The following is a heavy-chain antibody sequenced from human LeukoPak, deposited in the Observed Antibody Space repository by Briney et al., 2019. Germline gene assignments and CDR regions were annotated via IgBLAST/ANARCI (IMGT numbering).Heavy chain of an antibody. CDR1: GGSISSGGYY. V-gene: IGHV4-31*03. J-gene: IGHJ5*02. CDR2: IYYSGST. D-gene: IGHD3-22*01. Sequence: PSETLSLTCTVSGGSISSGGYYWSWIRQHPGKGLEWIGYIYYSGSTYYNPSLKSRVTISVDTSKNQFSLKLSSVTAADTAVYYCARHESPYYYNSSGYYYWFDPWGQGTLVTVSS. CDR3: ARHESPYYYNSSGYYYWFDP.